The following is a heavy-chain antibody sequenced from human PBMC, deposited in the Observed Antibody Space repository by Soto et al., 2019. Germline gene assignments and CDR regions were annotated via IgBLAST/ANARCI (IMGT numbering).Heavy chain of an antibody. Sequence: SETRSLTCTFSAGSISSYYGTWIRPPPGKGLEWIGYVYYTGSTKYNPSLKTRVTISVDTSKNQFSLRLSSVTAADTAVYYCARGSYYDSSLHNDALDVWGRGTMVTVSS. V-gene: IGHV4-59*01. D-gene: IGHD3-22*01. CDR2: VYYTGST. CDR1: AGSISSYY. J-gene: IGHJ3*01. CDR3: ARGSYYDSSLHNDALDV.